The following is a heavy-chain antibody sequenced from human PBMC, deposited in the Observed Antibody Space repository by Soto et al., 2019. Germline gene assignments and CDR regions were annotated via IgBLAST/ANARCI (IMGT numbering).Heavy chain of an antibody. V-gene: IGHV3-74*01. D-gene: IGHD1-26*01. CDR2: INSDGSST. J-gene: IGHJ4*02. Sequence: PGGSLRLSCAASGFTFSSYWMHWVRQAPGKGLVWVSRINSDGSSTSYADSVKGRFTISRDNAKNTLYLQMNSLRAEDTAVYYCATSIVGAYYFDYWGQGTLVTVSS. CDR1: GFTFSSYW. CDR3: ATSIVGAYYFDY.